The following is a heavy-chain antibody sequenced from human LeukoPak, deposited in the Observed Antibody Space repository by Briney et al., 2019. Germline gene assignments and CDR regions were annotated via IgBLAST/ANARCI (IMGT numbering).Heavy chain of an antibody. Sequence: SGGSLRLSCAASGFTFSSYWMSWVRQAPGKGLEWVANIKQDGSEKYYVDSVKGRFTISRDNAKNSLYLQMNSLRAEDTAVYYCARLYYYDSSGYYYLGYFDYWGQGTLVTVSS. CDR2: IKQDGSEK. D-gene: IGHD3-22*01. V-gene: IGHV3-7*01. J-gene: IGHJ4*02. CDR3: ARLYYYDSSGYYYLGYFDY. CDR1: GFTFSSYW.